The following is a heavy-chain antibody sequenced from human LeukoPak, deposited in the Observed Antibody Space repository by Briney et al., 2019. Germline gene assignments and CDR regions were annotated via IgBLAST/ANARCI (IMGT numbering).Heavy chain of an antibody. CDR1: GYTFTSYD. J-gene: IGHJ6*03. CDR2: MNPNSGNT. V-gene: IGHV1-8*03. D-gene: IGHD2-2*01. CDR3: ARAGEDIVVVPAAMGNYYYYYMDV. Sequence: ASVKVSCKASGYTFTSYDINWVRQATGQGLEWMGWMNPNSGNTGYAQKFQGRVTITRNTSISTAYMELSGLRSEDTAVYYCARAGEDIVVVPAAMGNYYYYYMDVWGKGTTVTVSS.